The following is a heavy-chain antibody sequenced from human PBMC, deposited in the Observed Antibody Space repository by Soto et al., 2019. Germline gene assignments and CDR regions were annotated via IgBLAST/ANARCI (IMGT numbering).Heavy chain of an antibody. J-gene: IGHJ6*02. CDR1: GYSFTSYW. D-gene: IGHD6-6*01. CDR3: ASHPITLLVDLYYYYGLAV. Sequence: GESLKISCKGSGYSFTSYWISWVRQMPGKGLEWMGRIDPSDSYTNYSPSFQGHVTISADKSISTAYLQWSSLKASDTAMYYCASHPITLLVDLYYYYGLAVSGRATTHTVS. V-gene: IGHV5-10-1*01. CDR2: IDPSDSYT.